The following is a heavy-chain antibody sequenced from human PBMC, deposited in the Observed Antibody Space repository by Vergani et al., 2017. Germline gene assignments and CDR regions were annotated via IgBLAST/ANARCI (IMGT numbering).Heavy chain of an antibody. CDR3: ARPHVDILPPDPRRLDY. V-gene: IGHV1-46*03. CDR1: GYTFTNYY. CDR2: INPSGGST. J-gene: IGHJ4*02. Sequence: QVLLVQSGAEVKKPGASVRVSCKTSGYTFTNYYIHWVRQPPGQGLEWMGIINPSGGSTTYAQQFQGRLTMTRDTSTSTVYMDLSNLRSEDTAVYYCARPHVDILPPDPRRLDYWGQGTLVTVSS. D-gene: IGHD5-24*01.